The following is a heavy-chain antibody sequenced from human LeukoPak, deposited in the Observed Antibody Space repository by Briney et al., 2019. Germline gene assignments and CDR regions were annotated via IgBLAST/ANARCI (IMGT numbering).Heavy chain of an antibody. Sequence: PGGSLTLSCAAAGFTFSSSWLHWLRQAPGKGLLGVSRINGYWCSTSYADSVKGRFTISRDNAKNTVYLQMNSLRGEDTAVYYCAKMDFGWGQGTLVTVSS. CDR2: INGYWCST. CDR1: GFTFSSSW. V-gene: IGHV3-74*01. D-gene: IGHD3-16*01. CDR3: AKMDFG. J-gene: IGHJ4*02.